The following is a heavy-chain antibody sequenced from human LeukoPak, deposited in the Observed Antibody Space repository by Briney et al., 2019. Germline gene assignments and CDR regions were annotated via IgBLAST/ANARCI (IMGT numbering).Heavy chain of an antibody. CDR1: GFTFSIYA. V-gene: IGHV3-23*01. Sequence: GGSLRLSCAASGFTFSIYAMSWVRQAPGKGLEWVSAISGSGGTAYYADSVKGRFTISRDNSKNTLYLQMNSLRAEDTAVYYCAKDLAVPAAISQMGWGNDYWGQGTLVTVSS. CDR2: ISGSGGTA. CDR3: AKDLAVPAAISQMGWGNDY. D-gene: IGHD2-2*02. J-gene: IGHJ4*02.